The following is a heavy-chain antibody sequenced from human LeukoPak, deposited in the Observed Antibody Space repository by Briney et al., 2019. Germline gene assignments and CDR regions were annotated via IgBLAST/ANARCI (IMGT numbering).Heavy chain of an antibody. J-gene: IGHJ4*02. CDR2: IGTSTSYI. Sequence: GGSLRLSCAASGFTFSTYIMNWVRQTPGKGLEWVSSIGTSTSYIYYADSVKGRFTISRDNAKNSLYLQMNSLRAEDSAVYYCVREKRRGYTYGYFSGSFYFDYWGQGKVVTVSS. V-gene: IGHV3-21*01. CDR1: GFTFSTYI. CDR3: VREKRRGYTYGYFSGSFYFDY. D-gene: IGHD5-18*01.